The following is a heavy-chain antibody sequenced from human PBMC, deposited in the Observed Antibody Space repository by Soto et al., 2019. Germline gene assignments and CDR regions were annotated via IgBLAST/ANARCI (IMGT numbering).Heavy chain of an antibody. CDR3: ARARDGYSFLYEPT. J-gene: IGHJ4*02. D-gene: IGHD4-4*01. CDR1: GFTINNNY. V-gene: IGHV3-53*01. CDR2: IYRAGST. Sequence: GSLRLSCAASGFTINNNYMSCVRQSPGKGLEWGSVIYRAGSTYYSDSVKGRFTISRDNSKNTQYLQMNSLRAEDTAVYYCARARDGYSFLYEPTWGRGTLVTVYS.